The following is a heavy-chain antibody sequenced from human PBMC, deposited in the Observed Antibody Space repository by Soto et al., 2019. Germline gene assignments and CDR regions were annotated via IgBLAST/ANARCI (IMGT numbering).Heavy chain of an antibody. D-gene: IGHD2-8*01. CDR3: ARLMGTAFDL. Sequence: GRSLRLSSAASGFTFSDHYMDWVRQAPGKGLEWVGRARNRVNGYTTAYAASVRGRFTISRDDSKNSLYLQMNSLTAEDTAVYFCARLMGTAFDLWRQGTLVTVSS. CDR1: GFTFSDHY. V-gene: IGHV3-72*01. J-gene: IGHJ4*02. CDR2: ARNRVNGYTT.